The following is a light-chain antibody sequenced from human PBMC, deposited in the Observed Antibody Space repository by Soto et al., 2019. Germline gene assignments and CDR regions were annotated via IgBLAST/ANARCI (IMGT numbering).Light chain of an antibody. J-gene: IGKJ5*01. V-gene: IGKV4-1*01. CDR1: QSVLYSSNNKNY. CDR3: QQYYSTPHT. Sequence: DILMTQSPDSLAVSLGERATINCKSSQSVLYSSNNKNYLAWYQQKPGQPPKLLIYWASTRESGVPDRFSGSGSGTDFTLTISSLQAEDVAVYYCQQYYSTPHTFGQGTRLENK. CDR2: WAS.